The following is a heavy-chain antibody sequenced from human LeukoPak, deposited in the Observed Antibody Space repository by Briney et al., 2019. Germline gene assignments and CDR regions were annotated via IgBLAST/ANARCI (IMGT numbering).Heavy chain of an antibody. CDR2: IIPIFGTA. D-gene: IGHD2-2*01. V-gene: IGHV1-69*13. CDR1: GVSFTSSA. J-gene: IGHJ6*03. CDR3: ARDSKLNSYCSSTSCYQDLPLYYYYYYMDV. Sequence: GASVKVSCKASGVSFTSSAFSWVRQAPGQGLEWMGGIIPIFGTANYAQKFQGRVTITADESTSTAYMELSSLRSEDTAVYYCARDSKLNSYCSSTSCYQDLPLYYYYYYMDVWGKGTTVTVSS.